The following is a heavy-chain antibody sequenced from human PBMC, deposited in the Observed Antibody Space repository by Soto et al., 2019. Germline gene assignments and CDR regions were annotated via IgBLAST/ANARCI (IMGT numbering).Heavy chain of an antibody. V-gene: IGHV5-10-1*01. CDR2: IDPSDSYT. D-gene: IGHD3-3*01. Sequence: GESLKISCKGSGYSFTSYWISWVRQMPGKGLEWMGRIDPSDSYTNCSPSFQGHVTISADKSISTAYLQWSSLKASDTAMYYCARRDFWSGYRAIDYDYWGQGTLVTVSS. J-gene: IGHJ4*02. CDR3: ARRDFWSGYRAIDYDY. CDR1: GYSFTSYW.